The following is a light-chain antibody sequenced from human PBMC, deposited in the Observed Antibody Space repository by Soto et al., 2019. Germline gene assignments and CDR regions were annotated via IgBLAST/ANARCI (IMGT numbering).Light chain of an antibody. Sequence: QSVLTQPASVSGSPGQSITISCTGTSSDVGGYNYVSWYQQHPGKAPKLMIFDVSNRPSGVSNRFSGSKSDNTASLTISGLQAEDEADYYCSSYTTSNTPLFVFGTGTKVTVL. CDR2: DVS. CDR1: SSDVGGYNY. V-gene: IGLV2-14*01. CDR3: SSYTTSNTPLFV. J-gene: IGLJ1*01.